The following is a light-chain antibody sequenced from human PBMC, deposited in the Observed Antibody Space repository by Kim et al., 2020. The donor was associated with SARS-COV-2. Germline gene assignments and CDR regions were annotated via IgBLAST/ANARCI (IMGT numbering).Light chain of an antibody. CDR3: QQYNNWPPWT. J-gene: IGKJ1*01. Sequence: SPGERATLSGRDSQSVSSNLAWYKQKPGQAPRLLIYGASTRATGIPARFSGSGSGTEFTLTISSLQSEDFAVYYCQQYNNWPPWTFGQGTKVDIK. CDR1: QSVSSN. V-gene: IGKV3-15*01. CDR2: GAS.